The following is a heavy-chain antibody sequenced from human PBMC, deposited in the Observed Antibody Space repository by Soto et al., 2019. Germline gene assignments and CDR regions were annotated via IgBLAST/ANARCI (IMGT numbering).Heavy chain of an antibody. V-gene: IGHV3-53*04. CDR2: IYSDGST. Sequence: EVQVVESGGGLVQPGGSLRLSCAASGFTVSSNYMTWVRQAPGKGLEWVSVIYSDGSTYYADSVKGRFTISRHNSKNTLYLQKNSLRAEDTAVYYCASVGYSGNWPLLFNWFDPWGQGTLVTVSS. CDR3: ASVGYSGNWPLLFNWFDP. J-gene: IGHJ5*02. CDR1: GFTVSSNY. D-gene: IGHD6-13*01.